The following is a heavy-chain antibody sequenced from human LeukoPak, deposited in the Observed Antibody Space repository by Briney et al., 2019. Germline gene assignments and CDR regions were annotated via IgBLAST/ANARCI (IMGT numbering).Heavy chain of an antibody. V-gene: IGHV4-59*01. CDR3: ARYEAGGSALDS. Sequence: PSETLSLTCTVSGGSISGGYWCWLRQPPGKAQGLVGFIYYTCSTSYNPSLQSQVTISVDTSKNQFSLQLSSMTAADTAVYYCARYEAGGSALDSWGQGNLVTVSS. CDR2: IYYTCST. J-gene: IGHJ4*02. CDR1: GGSISGGY. D-gene: IGHD2-15*01.